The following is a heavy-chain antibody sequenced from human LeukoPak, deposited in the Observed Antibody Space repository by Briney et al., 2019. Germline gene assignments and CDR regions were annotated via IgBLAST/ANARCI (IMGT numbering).Heavy chain of an antibody. D-gene: IGHD5-12*01. J-gene: IGHJ4*02. Sequence: SETLSLICTVSGGSLSSSKYNWGWIRQPPGKGLEWIGSIYYSGSTYYNPSLKSRVTISVDTSKNQFSLKLSSVTAADTAVYYCAESGVFDYWGQGTLSPSPQ. V-gene: IGHV4-39*01. CDR2: IYYSGST. CDR3: AESGVFDY. CDR1: GGSLSSSKYN.